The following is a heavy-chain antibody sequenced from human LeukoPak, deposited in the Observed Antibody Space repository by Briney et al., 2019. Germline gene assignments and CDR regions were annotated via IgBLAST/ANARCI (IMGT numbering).Heavy chain of an antibody. D-gene: IGHD5-18*01. CDR1: GGSISSSSYY. CDR3: ARLVGGYSYGFWFDP. CDR2: IYYSGST. V-gene: IGHV4-39*01. Sequence: SETLSLTCTVSGGSISSSSYYWGWIRQPPGKGLEWIGSIYYSGSTYYNPSLKSRVTVSVDTSKNQFSLKLSSVTAADTAVYYCARLVGGYSYGFWFDPWGQGTLVTVSS. J-gene: IGHJ5*02.